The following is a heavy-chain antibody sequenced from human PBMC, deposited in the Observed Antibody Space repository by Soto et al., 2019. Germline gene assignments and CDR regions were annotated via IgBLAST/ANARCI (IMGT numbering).Heavy chain of an antibody. V-gene: IGHV1-46*01. CDR1: GYTFTRDQ. CDR2: IDPSGGKT. CDR3: GRVMRSLLSITALDT. D-gene: IGHD3-10*01. Sequence: ASVKVSCKASGYTFTRDQMHWVRQAPGQGLEWMGMIDPSGGKTNYAQKFQGRVTMTRDTSTSTVYMALSSLRSEDTAIYFCGRVMRSLLSITALDTWGQGTLVTVSS. J-gene: IGHJ5*02.